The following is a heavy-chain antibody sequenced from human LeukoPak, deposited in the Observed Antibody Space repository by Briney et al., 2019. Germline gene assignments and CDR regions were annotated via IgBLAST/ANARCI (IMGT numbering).Heavy chain of an antibody. CDR3: AREASAQKRTGTLDY. CDR2: IYYSGST. J-gene: IGHJ4*02. Sequence: SETLSLTCTVSGGSISSSYYWGWIRQPPGKGLEWIGSIYYSGSTYYNPSLKSRVTISVDTSKNQFSLKLSSVTAADTAVYYCAREASAQKRTGTLDYWGQGTLVTVSS. CDR1: GGSISSSYY. D-gene: IGHD1-14*01. V-gene: IGHV4-39*02.